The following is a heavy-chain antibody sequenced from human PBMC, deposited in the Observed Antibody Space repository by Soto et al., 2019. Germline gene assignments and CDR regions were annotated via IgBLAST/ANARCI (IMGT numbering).Heavy chain of an antibody. CDR3: ARVFSSPVAPNYFDY. D-gene: IGHD3-3*01. V-gene: IGHV4-31*03. J-gene: IGHJ4*02. CDR2: IFYSGNT. Sequence: TLSLTCTVSGGSVTSGGYYWSWIRQHPGKGLEWIGYIFYSGNTFYNPSLRGRVTLSVDTSKNQFSLRLSSVTAADTAVYYCARVFSSPVAPNYFDYWGQGTQVTVSS. CDR1: GGSVTSGGYY.